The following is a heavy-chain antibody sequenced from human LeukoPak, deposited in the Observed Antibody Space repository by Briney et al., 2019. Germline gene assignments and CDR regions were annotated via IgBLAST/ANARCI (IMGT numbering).Heavy chain of an antibody. CDR2: MNPNSGDR. D-gene: IGHD6-19*01. CDR3: ARDSSSSGWSLYYYYYMDV. J-gene: IGHJ6*03. V-gene: IGHV1-8*02. Sequence: ASVKVSCKASGYTFTSYDINWVRQATGQGLEWMGWMNPNSGDRYYAQRFQGRVTMTRDTSISTAYMELSSLRSDDTAVYYCARDSSSSGWSLYYYYYMDVWGKGTTVTISS. CDR1: GYTFTSYD.